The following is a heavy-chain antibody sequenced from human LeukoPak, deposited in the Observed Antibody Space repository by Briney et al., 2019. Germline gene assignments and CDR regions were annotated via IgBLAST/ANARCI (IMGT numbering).Heavy chain of an antibody. J-gene: IGHJ4*02. CDR2: INHSGST. CDR3: ARVPLSGGWYYFDY. D-gene: IGHD6-19*01. Sequence: AETLSLTCAVYGGPFRGNYWSWIRQPPGKGLEWIGKINHSGSTNYNPSLKSRVTISVDTSKNQLALRLSSVTAADTAVYYCARVPLSGGWYYFDYWGQGTLVTVCS. CDR1: GGPFRGNY. V-gene: IGHV4-34*01.